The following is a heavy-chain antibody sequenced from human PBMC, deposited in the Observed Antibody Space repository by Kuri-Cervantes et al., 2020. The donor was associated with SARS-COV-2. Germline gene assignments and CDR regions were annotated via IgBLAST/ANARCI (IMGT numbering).Heavy chain of an antibody. CDR1: GFMISSYW. V-gene: IGHV3-74*01. CDR3: ARGDFWNGYYNWYFDL. D-gene: IGHD3-3*01. J-gene: IGHJ2*01. CDR2: IHSSGSST. Sequence: GESLKIPCEASGFMISSYWMHWVRQVPEKGQVWVSRIHSSGSSTGYADSVKGRFTISRDNAKNTLYLQMNSLRVEDTAVYYCARGDFWNGYYNWYFDLWGRGTPVTVSS.